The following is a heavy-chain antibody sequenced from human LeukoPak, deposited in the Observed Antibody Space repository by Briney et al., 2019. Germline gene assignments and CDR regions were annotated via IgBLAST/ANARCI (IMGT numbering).Heavy chain of an antibody. CDR2: INPNSGGT. D-gene: IGHD2-2*01. Sequence: ASVKVSCKASGYTFTGYYMHWVRQAPGQGLERMGWINPNSGGTYYAQKFQGRVTMTRDTSISTAYMELSRLRSDDTAVYYCARDRGPDIVVVPAPLENWFDPWGQGTLVTVSS. CDR1: GYTFTGYY. CDR3: ARDRGPDIVVVPAPLENWFDP. V-gene: IGHV1-2*02. J-gene: IGHJ5*02.